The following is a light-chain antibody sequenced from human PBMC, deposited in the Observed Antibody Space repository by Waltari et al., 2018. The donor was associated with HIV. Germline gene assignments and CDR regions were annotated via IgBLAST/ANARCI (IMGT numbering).Light chain of an antibody. J-gene: IGKJ5*01. CDR3: MHRIEFPIT. Sequence: DIVLTQTPLSLPVTAGESASISCRSSDSLLDKDAGKIYLDWYVQKPGQSPRLLISTHSHRATGVPNRISASGSDTDFTLEIRRVETEDVGIYYCMHRIEFPITFGQGTRLE. CDR2: THS. CDR1: DSLLDKDAGKIY. V-gene: IGKV2-40*01.